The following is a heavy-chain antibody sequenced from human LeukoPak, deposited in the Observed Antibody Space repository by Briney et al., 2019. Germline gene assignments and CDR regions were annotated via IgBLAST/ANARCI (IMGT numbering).Heavy chain of an antibody. Sequence: GGSLRLSCAASGFTFSSYAMHWVRQAPGKGLEWVAVISYDGSNKYYADSVKGRFTISRDDAKNALYLQMNSLRAEDTAVYYCARERKSGWLSRTYNFEFWGQGTLVTVSS. CDR2: ISYDGSNK. CDR3: ARERKSGWLSRTYNFEF. CDR1: GFTFSSYA. V-gene: IGHV3-30*04. J-gene: IGHJ4*02. D-gene: IGHD5-12*01.